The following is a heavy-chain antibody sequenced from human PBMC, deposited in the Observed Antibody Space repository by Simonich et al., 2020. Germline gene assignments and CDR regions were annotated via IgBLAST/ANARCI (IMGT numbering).Heavy chain of an antibody. Sequence: EVQLVESGGGLVQPGGSLRLSCAASGFTFSSYEMNWVRQAPGKGLEWVSYISSSGNTIYYTDSVKGRFTISRDNAKNSLYLQMNSLRAEDTAGYYCARDFRLQLVEIGTYYYYGMDVWGQGTTVTVSS. J-gene: IGHJ6*02. CDR3: ARDFRLQLVEIGTYYYYGMDV. CDR1: GFTFSSYE. D-gene: IGHD6-6*01. CDR2: ISSSGNTI. V-gene: IGHV3-48*03.